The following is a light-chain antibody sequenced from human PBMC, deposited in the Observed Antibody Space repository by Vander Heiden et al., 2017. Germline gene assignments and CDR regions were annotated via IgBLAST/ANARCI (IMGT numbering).Light chain of an antibody. CDR2: DAS. CDR1: QSVSSY. CDR3: QQRSNLNT. V-gene: IGKV3-11*01. J-gene: IGKJ4*01. Sequence: VLTQSPATLSLSPGERATLSCRASQSVSSYLAWYQQKPGQAPRLLIYDASNRANGIPDRFSGSGSGTDFTLTISSLEPEDFAVYYWQQRSNLNTFGGGTKVEIK.